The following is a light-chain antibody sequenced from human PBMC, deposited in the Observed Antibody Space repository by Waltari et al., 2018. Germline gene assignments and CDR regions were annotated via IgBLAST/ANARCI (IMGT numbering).Light chain of an antibody. V-gene: IGLV1-40*01. Sequence: QSVLTQTPSVSGAPGQRVIISCTGSSSNIGPGYDVHWYQQLPGTAPKPLISRKNMRPSGVPDRFFCSKSGTSASLAITGLQAEYEADYYCQSYDSSLSHWVFGGGTKLTVL. CDR1: SSNIGPGYD. CDR3: QSYDSSLSHWV. J-gene: IGLJ3*02. CDR2: RKN.